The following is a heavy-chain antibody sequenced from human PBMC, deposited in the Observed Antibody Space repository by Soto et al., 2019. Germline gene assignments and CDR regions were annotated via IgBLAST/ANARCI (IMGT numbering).Heavy chain of an antibody. CDR2: IYHSGST. CDR3: ARSVFP. Sequence: SETLSLTCAVSGGSISSGGYSWSWIRQPPGKGLEWIGYIYHSGSTNYNPSLKSRVTISVDTSKNQFSLKLSSVTAADTAVYYCARSVFPWGQGTLVTVSS. CDR1: GGSISSGGYS. V-gene: IGHV4-30-2*05. J-gene: IGHJ5*02.